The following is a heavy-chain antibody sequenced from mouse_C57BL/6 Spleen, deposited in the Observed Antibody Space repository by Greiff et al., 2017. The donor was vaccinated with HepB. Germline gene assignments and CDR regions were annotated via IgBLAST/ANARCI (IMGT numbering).Heavy chain of an antibody. V-gene: IGHV1-69*01. Sequence: QVQLKQPGAELVMPGASVKLSCKASGYTFTSYWMHWVKQRPGQGLEWIGEIDPSDSYTNYNQKFKGKSTLTVDKSSSTAYMQLSSLTSEDSAVYYCAYYDYAPFAYWGQGTLVTVSA. CDR2: IDPSDSYT. CDR1: GYTFTSYW. D-gene: IGHD2-4*01. J-gene: IGHJ3*01. CDR3: AYYDYAPFAY.